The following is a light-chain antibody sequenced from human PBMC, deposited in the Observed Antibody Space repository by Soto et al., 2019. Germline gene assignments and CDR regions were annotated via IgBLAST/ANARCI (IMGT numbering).Light chain of an antibody. Sequence: QSVLTQPASVSGSPGQSITISCTGTSSDVGRYNYVSWYQQHPGKAPKLMIYEVTNRPSGVSNRFSGSKSGNTASLTISGLQTEDEGDYYCSSYTSNNYVVFGGGTKLTVL. CDR3: SSYTSNNYVV. J-gene: IGLJ2*01. CDR1: SSDVGRYNY. V-gene: IGLV2-14*01. CDR2: EVT.